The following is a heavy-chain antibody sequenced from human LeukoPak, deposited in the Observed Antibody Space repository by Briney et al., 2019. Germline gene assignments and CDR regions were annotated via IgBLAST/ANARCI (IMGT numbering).Heavy chain of an antibody. D-gene: IGHD1-26*01. Sequence: PGWSLRLSCAASGFTFSSFEMAWVRQAPGKGLEWISYISDSGSTIRDADSVKGRFTISRDNAKDSLYLQMNNLRAEDTAVYYCAGGPQYGGSFAYWGQGTLVTVSS. CDR2: ISDSGSTI. CDR3: AGGPQYGGSFAY. CDR1: GFTFSSFE. J-gene: IGHJ4*02. V-gene: IGHV3-48*03.